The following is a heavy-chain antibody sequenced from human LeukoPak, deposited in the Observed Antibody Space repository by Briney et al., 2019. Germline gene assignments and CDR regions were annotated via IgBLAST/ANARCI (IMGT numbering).Heavy chain of an antibody. CDR1: GSTFINFG. J-gene: IGHJ4*02. CDR2: IRSDTGIE. D-gene: IGHD2-2*01. V-gene: IGHV3-30*02. Sequence: GGSLRLSCSASGSTFINFGIHWVRQAPGKGLQWVAFIRSDTGIEYYADSVKGRFTMSRDNSKSAVYLQMSSLRSEDTAVYYCARRPLGYCGGTSCQLDYWGQGTLVTVSS. CDR3: ARRPLGYCGGTSCQLDY.